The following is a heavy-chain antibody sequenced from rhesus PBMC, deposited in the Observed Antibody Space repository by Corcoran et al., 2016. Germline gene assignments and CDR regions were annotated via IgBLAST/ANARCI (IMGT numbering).Heavy chain of an antibody. CDR3: ASEDDYGYYYTAAFDF. V-gene: IGHV4-65*01. CDR1: GGSISSSNW. D-gene: IGHD3-9*01. Sequence: QVQLQESGPGLVKPSETLSLTCAVSGGSISSSNWWSWIRQPPGKGLEWIGYISGSCGSTYYNPSLKSPVTISTYPSKTQFSLKLSSVTAADTAVYYCASEDDYGYYYTAAFDFWGQGLRVTVSS. J-gene: IGHJ3*01. CDR2: ISGSCGST.